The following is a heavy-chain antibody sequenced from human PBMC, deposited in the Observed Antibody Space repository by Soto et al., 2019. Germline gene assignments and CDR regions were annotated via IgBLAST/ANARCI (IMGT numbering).Heavy chain of an antibody. CDR3: ARGTVTTCPPDY. CDR2: ISYDGSNK. Sequence: QVQLVESGGGVVQPGRSLRLSCAASGFTFSSYAMHWVRQAPGKGLEWVAVISYDGSNKYYADSVKGRFTISRDNSKNTLYLQMNSLRDEDTAVYYCARGTVTTCPPDYWGQGTLVTVSS. J-gene: IGHJ4*02. D-gene: IGHD4-17*01. CDR1: GFTFSSYA. V-gene: IGHV3-30-3*01.